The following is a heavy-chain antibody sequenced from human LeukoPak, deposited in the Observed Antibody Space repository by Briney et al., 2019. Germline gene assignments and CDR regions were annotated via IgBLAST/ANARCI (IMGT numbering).Heavy chain of an antibody. CDR1: GFSVSGYW. Sequence: GGSLRLSCAVSGFSVSGYWMTWVRQAPGKGLEWVANIKQDGSEKNYVDSVKGRFTISRDNSKNTLYLQMNSLRAEDTAVYYCAKDPRYYYDSSGPPLLVYWGQGTLVTVSS. J-gene: IGHJ4*02. CDR3: AKDPRYYYDSSGPPLLVY. V-gene: IGHV3-7*01. CDR2: IKQDGSEK. D-gene: IGHD3-22*01.